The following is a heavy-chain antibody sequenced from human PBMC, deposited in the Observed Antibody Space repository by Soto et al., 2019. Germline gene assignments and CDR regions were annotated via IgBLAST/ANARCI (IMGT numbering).Heavy chain of an antibody. V-gene: IGHV3-21*04. D-gene: IGHD6-19*01. J-gene: IGHJ5*02. Sequence: EVQLVESGGGLVKPGGSLRLSCAASGFTFNRYNMNWVRQAPGKGLEWVSSISGSSSYIFYADSVKGRFTISRDNAKNSLYLQMNSLRAEDTAVYYCAKDGYSSLGGWFDPWGQGTLVTVSS. CDR1: GFTFNRYN. CDR2: ISGSSSYI. CDR3: AKDGYSSLGGWFDP.